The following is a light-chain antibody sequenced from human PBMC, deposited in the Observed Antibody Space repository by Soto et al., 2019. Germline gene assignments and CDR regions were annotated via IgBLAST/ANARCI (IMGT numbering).Light chain of an antibody. Sequence: QSVLTQPPSASGTPGQRVTISCSGSGSNIGSNYVYWYQQLPGTAPKLLIYRNNQRPSGVPDRFSGSKSGTSASLAISGLRYEDEADYYCAAWDDSLSGGVFGGGTKLTVL. CDR1: GSNIGSNY. CDR3: AAWDDSLSGGV. CDR2: RNN. J-gene: IGLJ2*01. V-gene: IGLV1-47*01.